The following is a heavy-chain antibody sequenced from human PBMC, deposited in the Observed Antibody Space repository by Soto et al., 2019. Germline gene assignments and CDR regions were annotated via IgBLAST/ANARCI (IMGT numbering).Heavy chain of an antibody. CDR1: GYSISSGYY. CDR2: IYHSGST. V-gene: IGHV4-38-2*02. CDR3: ARDSSGWYSYFDY. Sequence: PSETLSLTCAVSGYSISSGYYWGWIRQPPGKGLEWIGSIYHSGSTYYNPSLKSRVTISVDTSKNQFSLKLSSVTAADTAVYYCARDSSGWYSYFDYWGQVTLVTVSS. J-gene: IGHJ4*02. D-gene: IGHD6-19*01.